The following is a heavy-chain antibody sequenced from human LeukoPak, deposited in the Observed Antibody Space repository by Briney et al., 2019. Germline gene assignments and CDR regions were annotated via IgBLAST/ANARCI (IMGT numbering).Heavy chain of an antibody. CDR1: GYSFITYG. CDR3: ARPYDSSGYYNYYFDN. V-gene: IGHV1-18*01. D-gene: IGHD3-22*01. CDR2: ISAYNRST. Sequence: ASVKVSCKACGYSFITYGISWVRQAPGQGLEWMGWISAYNRSTDYAQNLQGRVTMTTDTSTSTAYMEMRSLRSDDTAVYYCARPYDSSGYYNYYFDNWGQGTLVTVSS. J-gene: IGHJ4*02.